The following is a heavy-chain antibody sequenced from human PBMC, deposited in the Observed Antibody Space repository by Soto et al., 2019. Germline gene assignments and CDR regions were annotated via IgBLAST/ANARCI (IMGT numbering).Heavy chain of an antibody. Sequence: EVEVLESGGGLQQPGGSLRLSCVASGFTFNAHAMTWVRQGPGVGLEWTSSISGDGKSTYYDGSVKGRFTVSRDNSKNTLTLEMNSLRVEDTATYYCVKDWTGNKCPCLDVWGQGTTVTVSS. J-gene: IGHJ6*02. D-gene: IGHD3-9*01. CDR1: GFTFNAHA. CDR2: ISGDGKST. CDR3: VKDWTGNKCPCLDV. V-gene: IGHV3-23*01.